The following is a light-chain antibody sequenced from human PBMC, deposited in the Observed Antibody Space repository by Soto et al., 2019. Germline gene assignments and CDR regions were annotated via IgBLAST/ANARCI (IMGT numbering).Light chain of an antibody. Sequence: QSALTQPASVSGSPGQSITISCTGTSSDVGGYNYVSWYQQHPGKAPKILIYEVSNRPSGVSFRFSGSKSANTASLTVSGLQAEDEADYYCTSFATTSSLVLFGGGTKVTVL. J-gene: IGLJ2*01. CDR3: TSFATTSSLVL. V-gene: IGLV2-14*01. CDR2: EVS. CDR1: SSDVGGYNY.